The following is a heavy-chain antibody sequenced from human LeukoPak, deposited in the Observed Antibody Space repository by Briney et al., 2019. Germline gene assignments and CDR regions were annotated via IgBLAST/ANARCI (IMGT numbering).Heavy chain of an antibody. Sequence: SETLSLTCTVSGGSISNYYWSWIRQPPGKGLEWIGYISYSGSTNYNPSLRSRVTISVDTSKSQFSLKLNSVTAADTAVYYCARMGQQLADYWGQGTLVTVST. V-gene: IGHV4-59*01. CDR1: GGSISNYY. J-gene: IGHJ4*02. CDR3: ARMGQQLADY. CDR2: ISYSGST. D-gene: IGHD6-13*01.